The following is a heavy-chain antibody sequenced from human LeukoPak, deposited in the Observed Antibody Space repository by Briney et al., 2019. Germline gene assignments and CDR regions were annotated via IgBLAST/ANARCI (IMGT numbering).Heavy chain of an antibody. Sequence: GGSLRLSCAASGFTFSSYAMHWVRQAPGKGLEWVAVISYDGNNKYYADSVKGRFTISRDNSKNTLYLQMNSLRAEDTAVYYCARDRPWFPFDYWGQGTLVTVSS. D-gene: IGHD3-9*01. CDR3: ARDRPWFPFDY. CDR1: GFTFSSYA. J-gene: IGHJ4*02. V-gene: IGHV3-30-3*01. CDR2: ISYDGNNK.